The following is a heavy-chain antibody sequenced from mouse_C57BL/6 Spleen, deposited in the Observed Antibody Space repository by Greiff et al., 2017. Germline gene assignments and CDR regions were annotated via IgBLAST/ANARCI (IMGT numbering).Heavy chain of an antibody. Sequence: QVQLQQPGAELVKPGASVKMSCKASGYTFTSYGISWVKQRTGQGLEWIGEIYPRSGNTYYNEKFKGKATLTADKSSSTAYMELRSLTSEDSAVYFCARSLIYDGYYVNCYAMDYWGQGTSVTVSS. CDR1: GYTFTSYG. V-gene: IGHV1-81*01. CDR2: IYPRSGNT. J-gene: IGHJ4*01. CDR3: ARSLIYDGYYVNCYAMDY. D-gene: IGHD2-3*01.